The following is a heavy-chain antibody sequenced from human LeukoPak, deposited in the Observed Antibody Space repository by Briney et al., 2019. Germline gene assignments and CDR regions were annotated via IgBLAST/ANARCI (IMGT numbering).Heavy chain of an antibody. V-gene: IGHV1-18*01. J-gene: IGHJ4*02. CDR3: ATTKGQWLVTYYFDY. CDR2: ISAYNGNT. Sequence: GASVKVSCKASGYTFTSYGISWVRQAPGQGLEWMGWISAYNGNTNYAQKLQGRVTMTTDTSTSTAYMELRSLRSDDTAVYYCATTKGQWLVTYYFDYWGQGTLVIVSS. CDR1: GYTFTSYG. D-gene: IGHD6-19*01.